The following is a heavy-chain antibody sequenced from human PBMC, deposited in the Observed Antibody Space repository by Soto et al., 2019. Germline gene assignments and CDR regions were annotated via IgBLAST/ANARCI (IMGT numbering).Heavy chain of an antibody. CDR3: ARDNLARGGLDY. CDR2: IYYSGST. V-gene: IGHV4-59*01. J-gene: IGHJ4*02. D-gene: IGHD3-10*01. Sequence: SETLSLTCTVSGASISSYYWSWNWQPPGKGLEWIGYIYYSGSTNYNPSLKSRVTISVDTSKNQFSLKLSSVTAADTAVYYCARDNLARGGLDYWGQGTLVTVS. CDR1: GASISSYY.